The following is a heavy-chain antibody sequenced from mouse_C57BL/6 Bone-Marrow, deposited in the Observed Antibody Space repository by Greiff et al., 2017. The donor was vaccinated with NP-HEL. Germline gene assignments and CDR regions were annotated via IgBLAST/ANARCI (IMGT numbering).Heavy chain of an antibody. J-gene: IGHJ3*01. D-gene: IGHD2-2*01. V-gene: IGHV1-82*01. CDR2: IYPGDGDT. CDR1: GYAFSSSW. CDR3: AERAGGYDGAY. Sequence: QVQLKESGPELVKPGASVKISCKASGYAFSSSWMNWVKQRPGKGLEWIGRIYPGDGDTNYNGKFKGKATLTADKSSSTAYMQLSSLTSEDSAVYFCAERAGGYDGAYWGQGTLVTVSA.